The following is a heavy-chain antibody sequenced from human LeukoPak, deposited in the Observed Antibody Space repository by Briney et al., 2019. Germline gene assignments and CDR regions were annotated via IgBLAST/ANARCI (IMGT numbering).Heavy chain of an antibody. CDR1: GFTFTTYA. Sequence: GRSLRLSCAASGFTFTTYAMHWVRQAPGKGLEWVAVISYDGTNKYYADSVKGRFTISRDNSKNTLYLQMNSLRGEDTAVYYCARELKHCIMDVGGQGTTVTVPS. CDR2: ISYDGTNK. CDR3: ARELKHCIMDV. D-gene: IGHD2-21*01. V-gene: IGHV3-30-3*01. J-gene: IGHJ6*02.